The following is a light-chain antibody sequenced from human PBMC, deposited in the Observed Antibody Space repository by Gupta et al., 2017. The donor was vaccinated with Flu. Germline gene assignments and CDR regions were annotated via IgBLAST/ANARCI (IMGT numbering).Light chain of an antibody. CDR2: GAS. Sequence: ERATLSCRASQSISSTYVAWYQQKPGQAPRLLIYGASSRATGIPDRFSGSGSGTDFTLTISRLGPEDFAVYYCQQYGSSSWTFGQGTKVEIK. J-gene: IGKJ1*01. V-gene: IGKV3-20*01. CDR3: QQYGSSSWT. CDR1: QSISSTY.